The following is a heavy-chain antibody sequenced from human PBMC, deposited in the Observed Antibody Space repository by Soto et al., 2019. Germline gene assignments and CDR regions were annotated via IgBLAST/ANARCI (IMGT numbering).Heavy chain of an antibody. D-gene: IGHD3-10*01. Sequence: QVQLQESGPGLVKPSQTLSLTCTVSGGTIGSGDYYWSWIRQPPGKGLEWIGYIYYSGTTYYNPSRKSRVTKSIDTSQNQFSLKLSSGAAADTAGYYCARDRPKYGSGKDGMDVWGQGTTVTVSS. J-gene: IGHJ6*02. CDR2: IYYSGTT. V-gene: IGHV4-30-4*01. CDR3: ARDRPKYGSGKDGMDV. CDR1: GGTIGSGDYY.